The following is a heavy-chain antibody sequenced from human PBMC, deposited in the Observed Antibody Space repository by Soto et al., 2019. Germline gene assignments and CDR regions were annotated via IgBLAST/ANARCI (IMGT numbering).Heavy chain of an antibody. CDR3: ASVGGCSYGFKY. CDR2: IYYSGST. J-gene: IGHJ4*02. V-gene: IGHV4-31*03. D-gene: IGHD5-18*01. Sequence: PSETLSLTCTVSGGSISSGGYYWSWIRQHPGKGLEWIGYIYYSGSTYYNPSLKSRVTISVDTSKNQFSLKLSSVTAADTAVYYSASVGGCSYGFKYWGQGTLVTDSS. CDR1: GGSISSGGYY.